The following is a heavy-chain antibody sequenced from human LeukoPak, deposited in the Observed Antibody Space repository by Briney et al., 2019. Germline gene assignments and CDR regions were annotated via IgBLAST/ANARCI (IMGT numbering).Heavy chain of an antibody. CDR1: GFTFDDYG. CDR2: INWNGGST. V-gene: IGHV3-20*01. Sequence: GGSLRLSCAASGFTFDDYGMSWVRQAPGKGLEWVSGINWNGGSTGYTDSVKGRFTVSRDNAKNSLYLRMNSLRAEDTALCHCARGEGITGTTAWFDPWGQGTLVTVSS. J-gene: IGHJ5*02. CDR3: ARGEGITGTTAWFDP. D-gene: IGHD1-7*01.